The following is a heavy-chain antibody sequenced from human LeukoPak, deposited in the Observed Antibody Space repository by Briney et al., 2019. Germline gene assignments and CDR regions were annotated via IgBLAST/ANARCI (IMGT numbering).Heavy chain of an antibody. D-gene: IGHD3-16*02. CDR1: GGSISSYY. CDR2: IYYNGRT. Sequence: KTSETLSLTCTVSGGSISSYYWSWIRQPPGKGLEWIGYIYYNGRTNYNPSLKSRVTISLDTSKNQFSLNLRSVTAADTAVYYCARRSFHDYWGQGTLVTVSS. CDR3: ARRSFHDY. J-gene: IGHJ4*02. V-gene: IGHV4-59*01.